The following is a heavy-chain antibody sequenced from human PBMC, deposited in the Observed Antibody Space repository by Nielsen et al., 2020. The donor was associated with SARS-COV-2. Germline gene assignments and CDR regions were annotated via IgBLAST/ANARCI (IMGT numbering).Heavy chain of an antibody. D-gene: IGHD5-24*01. CDR1: GFTFSDSY. Sequence: GGSLRLSCAASGFTFSDSYMSWIRQAPGKGLEWVSYVSGSGTKFYDADSVKGRFTASRDNAKNSLYLQMNSLRAEDTAIYYCARMGEMATALHWGQGTLVTVSS. J-gene: IGHJ4*02. CDR2: VSGSGTKF. V-gene: IGHV3-11*01. CDR3: ARMGEMATALH.